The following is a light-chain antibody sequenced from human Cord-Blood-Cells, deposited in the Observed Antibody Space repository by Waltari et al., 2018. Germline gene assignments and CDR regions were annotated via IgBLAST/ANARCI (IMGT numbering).Light chain of an antibody. J-gene: IGLJ2*01. CDR2: GKN. CDR3: NSRDSSGNHLV. Sequence: ALGQTVRITCQGDSLRSYYASWYQQKSGQAPVLVIYGKNNRPSGIPDRFSGSSSGNTASLTITGAQAEDEADYYCNSRDSSGNHLVFGGGTKLTGL. V-gene: IGLV3-19*01. CDR1: SLRSYY.